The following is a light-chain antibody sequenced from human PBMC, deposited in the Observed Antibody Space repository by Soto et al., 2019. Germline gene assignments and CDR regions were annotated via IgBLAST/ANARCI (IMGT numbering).Light chain of an antibody. J-gene: IGLJ1*01. CDR2: EGS. V-gene: IGLV2-23*01. CDR1: SSDVGSYNL. Sequence: QSALTQPASVSGSPGQSITISCTGTSSDVGSYNLVSWYQHHPGKAPNLMIYEGSKRPSGVSNRFSGSKSGNTASLTISGLQAEDEADYFCCSYAGSNTFVFGTGTKVT. CDR3: CSYAGSNTFV.